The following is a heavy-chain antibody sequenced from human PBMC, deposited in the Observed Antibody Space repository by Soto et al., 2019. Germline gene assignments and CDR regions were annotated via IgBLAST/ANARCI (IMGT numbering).Heavy chain of an antibody. Sequence: QVQLQQWGAGLLKPSETLSLTCAVYGGSFSGYYWSWIRQPPGQGLEWIGEINHSGSTNYNPSLKSRVTISVDASKNQFSRKLSCVTAADTAVYYCARDLRIAARTPRYFQQSGQGTLVTVSS. CDR1: GGSFSGYY. CDR2: INHSGST. J-gene: IGHJ1*01. D-gene: IGHD6-6*01. V-gene: IGHV4-34*01. CDR3: ARDLRIAARTPRYFQQ.